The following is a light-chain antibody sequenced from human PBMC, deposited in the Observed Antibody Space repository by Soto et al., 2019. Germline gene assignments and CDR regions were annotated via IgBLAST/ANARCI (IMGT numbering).Light chain of an antibody. J-gene: IGKJ1*01. Sequence: DIQMTQSPSSVSASVGDRVTISCRASHVVRSWLAWYQQKPGKAPNLLIYGASPLQSGVPSRFSGSGSGTDFTLTISRLQPEDFATCYCQQANGDPWTFGQGTKVEIK. CDR2: GAS. CDR1: HVVRSW. V-gene: IGKV1-12*02. CDR3: QQANGDPWT.